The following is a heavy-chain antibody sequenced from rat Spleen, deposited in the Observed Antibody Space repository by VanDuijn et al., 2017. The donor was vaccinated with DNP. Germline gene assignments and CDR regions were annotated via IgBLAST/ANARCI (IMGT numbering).Heavy chain of an antibody. V-gene: IGHV5-25*01. J-gene: IGHJ1*01. CDR2: ISTSGGRT. CDR1: GFTFSDYD. Sequence: EVQLVESGGGLVQPGRSLKLSCAASGFTFSDYDMAWVRQAPTKGLEWVASISTSGGRTYYRDSVKGRFTVSRGNAKSTLYLQMDSLRSEDTATYHCARQHYSGGGNYGYNFDWYFDFWGPGTMVTVSS. D-gene: IGHD1-1*01. CDR3: ARQHYSGGGNYGYNFDWYFDF.